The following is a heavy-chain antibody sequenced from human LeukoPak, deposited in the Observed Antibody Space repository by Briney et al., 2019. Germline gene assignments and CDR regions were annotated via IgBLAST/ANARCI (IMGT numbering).Heavy chain of an antibody. V-gene: IGHV4-39*01. CDR3: ARQDDPKNDSSGSVDY. D-gene: IGHD3-22*01. CDR1: GGSISGSSYY. Sequence: SETLSLTCTVSGGSISGSSYYWGWIRQPPGKGLEWIGSIYYSGSTYYNPSLKSRVTISVDTSKNQFSLKLSSVTAADTAVYYCARQDDPKNDSSGSVDYCGQGTLVTVSS. CDR2: IYYSGST. J-gene: IGHJ4*02.